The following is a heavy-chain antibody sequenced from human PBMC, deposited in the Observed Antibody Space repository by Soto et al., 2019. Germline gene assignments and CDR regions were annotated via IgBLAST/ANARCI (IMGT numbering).Heavy chain of an antibody. CDR2: IYYSGTT. V-gene: IGHV4-39*01. Sequence: SETLSLTCVVSGGSVTNTTYFWGWIRQPPGKGPEWIGSIYYSGTTYSNPSLKSRLTRSIDTSKNQCSLKLSSVTAADTAVYYCARHRYAGSSYGLYCFDPWGQGALVTVPS. J-gene: IGHJ5*02. D-gene: IGHD5-18*01. CDR3: ARHRYAGSSYGLYCFDP. CDR1: GGSVTNTTYF.